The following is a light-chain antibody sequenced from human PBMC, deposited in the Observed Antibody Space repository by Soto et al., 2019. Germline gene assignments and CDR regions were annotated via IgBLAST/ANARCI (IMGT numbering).Light chain of an antibody. CDR1: QSISSW. Sequence: DIQMTQSPSTLSASVGDRVTITCRASQSISSWLAWYQQKPGKAPKLLIYQASSLESGVPSRFSGSGSGTEVTLTYSSLQPDDFATEYCQQYNSYPWTFGQGTKEEIQ. CDR2: QAS. J-gene: IGKJ1*01. V-gene: IGKV1-5*03. CDR3: QQYNSYPWT.